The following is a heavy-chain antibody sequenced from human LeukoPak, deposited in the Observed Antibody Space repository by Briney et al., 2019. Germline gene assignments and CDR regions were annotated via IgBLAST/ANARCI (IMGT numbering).Heavy chain of an antibody. D-gene: IGHD2-15*01. CDR2: INPNSGGT. CDR1: GYTFTGYY. CDR3: ARDPRIVVVVADNWFDP. V-gene: IGHV1-2*02. J-gene: IGHJ5*02. Sequence: GASVKVSCKASGYTFTGYYMHWVRQAPGQGLEWMGWINPNSGGTNYAQKFQGRVTMTRDTSISTAYMELSRLRSDDTAVYYCARDPRIVVVVADNWFDPWGQRTLVTVSS.